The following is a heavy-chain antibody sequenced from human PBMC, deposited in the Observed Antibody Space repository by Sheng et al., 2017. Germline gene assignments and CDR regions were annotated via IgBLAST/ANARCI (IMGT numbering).Heavy chain of an antibody. D-gene: IGHD3-10*01. CDR3: ARDLHYYGSGSPRY. CDR2: ISYDGSNK. Sequence: QVQLVESGGGVVQPGRSLRLSCAASGFTFSSYAMHWVRQAPGKGLEWVAVISYDGSNKYYADSVKGRFTISRDNSKNTLYLQMNSLRAEDTAVYYCARDLHYYGSGSPRYWGQGTLVTVSS. J-gene: IGHJ4*02. V-gene: IGHV3-30-3*01. CDR1: GFTFSSYA.